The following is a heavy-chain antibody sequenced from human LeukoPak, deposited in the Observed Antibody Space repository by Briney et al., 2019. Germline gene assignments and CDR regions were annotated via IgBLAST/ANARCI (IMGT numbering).Heavy chain of an antibody. V-gene: IGHV4-34*01. CDR3: ARGLVLPYYYYGMDV. D-gene: IGHD2-15*01. CDR1: GGSFSGYY. J-gene: IGHJ6*02. CDR2: INHSGST. Sequence: SETLSLTCAVYGGSFSGYYWSWICQPPGKGLEWIGEINHSGSTNYNPSLKSRVTISVDTSKNQFSLKLSSVTAADTAVYYCARGLVLPYYYYGMDVWGQGTTVTVSS.